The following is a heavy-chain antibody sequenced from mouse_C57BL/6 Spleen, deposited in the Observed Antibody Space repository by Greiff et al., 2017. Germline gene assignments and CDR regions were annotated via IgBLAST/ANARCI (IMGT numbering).Heavy chain of an antibody. D-gene: IGHD4-1*01. V-gene: IGHV1-82*01. J-gene: IGHJ3*01. Sequence: QVQLQQSGPELVKPGASVKISCKASGYAFSSSWMNWVKQRTGKGLEWIGRIYPGDGDTNYNGKFKGKATLTADKSSSTAYMQLSSLTSEDSAVYFCARWDFAYWGQGTLVTVSA. CDR2: IYPGDGDT. CDR1: GYAFSSSW. CDR3: ARWDFAY.